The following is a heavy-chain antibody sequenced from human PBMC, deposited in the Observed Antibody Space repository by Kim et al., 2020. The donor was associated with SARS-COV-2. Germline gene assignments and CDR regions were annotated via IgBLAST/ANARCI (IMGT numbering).Heavy chain of an antibody. D-gene: IGHD7-27*01. V-gene: IGHV3-15*05. CDR3: TTDGNVQDYWGSTETYFAN. CDR1: GVSFRGAW. Sequence: GGSLRLSCAVSGVSFRGAWMSWVRQAPGKGLEWVGRMKGEDDGATIQYAAPVKDRFIISRDYSRNTFFLQMTNLISEDTAMYFCTTDGNVQDYWGSTETYFANWGQGTLVTVS. J-gene: IGHJ4*02. CDR2: MKGEDDGATI.